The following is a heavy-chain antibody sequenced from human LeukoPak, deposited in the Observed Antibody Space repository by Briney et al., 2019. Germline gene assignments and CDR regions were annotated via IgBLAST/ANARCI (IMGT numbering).Heavy chain of an antibody. CDR3: ARDREYSYGYGSFDR. CDR2: ISTYNGNT. Sequence: VASVKVSCKASGYTFTNYGISWVRQAPGQGLEWMGWISTYNGNTNYAQKFQGRVTVTTDTSTSTAYMELRSLRSDDTAVYYCARDREYSYGYGSFDRWGQGTLVTVSS. D-gene: IGHD5-18*01. CDR1: GYTFTNYG. V-gene: IGHV1-18*01. J-gene: IGHJ4*02.